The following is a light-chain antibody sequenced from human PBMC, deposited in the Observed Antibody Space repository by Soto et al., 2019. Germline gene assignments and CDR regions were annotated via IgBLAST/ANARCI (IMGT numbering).Light chain of an antibody. V-gene: IGKV3-15*01. Sequence: EIVMTQSPATLSVSPGQRATLSCRASQSVSISLAWYQQKPGQAPRLLIYAASTRATGIPDRFSGSGSGTDFTLTISSLQSGDFAVYYCQQYNNWPPLTFGGGTKVDI. CDR1: QSVSIS. J-gene: IGKJ4*01. CDR2: AAS. CDR3: QQYNNWPPLT.